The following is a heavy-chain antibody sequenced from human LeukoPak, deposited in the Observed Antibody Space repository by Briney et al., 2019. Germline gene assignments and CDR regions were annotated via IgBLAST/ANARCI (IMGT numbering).Heavy chain of an antibody. CDR1: GFTFSSYD. D-gene: IGHD3-22*01. CDR3: ARVGDSSGYYGFDY. Sequence: AGGSLRLSCAASGFTFSSYDMHWVRQATGKGLEWVSAIGTAGDTYYPGSVKGRFTISRENAKNSLYLQMNSLRAEDTAVYYCARVGDSSGYYGFDYWGQGTLVTVSS. J-gene: IGHJ4*02. CDR2: IGTAGDT. V-gene: IGHV3-13*01.